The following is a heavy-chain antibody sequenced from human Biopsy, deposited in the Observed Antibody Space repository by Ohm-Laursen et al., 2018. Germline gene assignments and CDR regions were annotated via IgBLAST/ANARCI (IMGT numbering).Heavy chain of an antibody. CDR2: IREHGNEE. Sequence: LRLSCTASGITFHSDWMSWVRQAPGKGLEWVAIIREHGNEEFYVDSVKGRFTISRDNARNSVYLQMNSLRAEDTAIYYCARGNGPSAWGQGTLITVSS. D-gene: IGHD4-11*01. J-gene: IGHJ5*02. CDR3: ARGNGPSA. CDR1: GITFHSDW. V-gene: IGHV3-7*04.